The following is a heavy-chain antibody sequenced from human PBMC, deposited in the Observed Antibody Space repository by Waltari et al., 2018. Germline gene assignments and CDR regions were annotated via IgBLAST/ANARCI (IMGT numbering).Heavy chain of an antibody. D-gene: IGHD4-17*01. CDR1: GFTFSSYS. CDR2: ISSSSSYI. V-gene: IGHV3-21*01. Sequence: EVQLVESGGGLVKPGGSLRLSCAASGFTFSSYSMNWVRQAPGKGLAWVSSISSSSSYIYYADAVKGRFTISRDNAKNSLYLQMNSLRAEDTAVYYCARDGSAYGDYVWAYYYYYGMDVWGQGTTVTVSS. J-gene: IGHJ6*02. CDR3: ARDGSAYGDYVWAYYYYYGMDV.